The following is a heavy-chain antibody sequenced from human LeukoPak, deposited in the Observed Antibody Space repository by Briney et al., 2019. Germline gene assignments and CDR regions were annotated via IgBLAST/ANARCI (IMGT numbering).Heavy chain of an antibody. V-gene: IGHV4-34*01. Sequence: SETLSLTCAVYGGSFSGYYWSWIRQPPGKGLEWIGEINHRGSANYKPSLTSRVTISVDTSNNQFSLKVNSVTAADTAMYYCARGLYYGAVSYGYWGQGTLVTVSS. J-gene: IGHJ4*02. CDR3: ARGLYYGAVSYGY. CDR1: GGSFSGYY. D-gene: IGHD3-10*01. CDR2: INHRGSA.